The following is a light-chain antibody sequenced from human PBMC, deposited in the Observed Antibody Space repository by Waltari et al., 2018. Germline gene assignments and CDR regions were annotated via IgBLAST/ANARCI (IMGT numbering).Light chain of an antibody. CDR2: GAS. CDR1: QSVSSS. V-gene: IGKV3-15*01. CDR3: QQYYNWPLT. J-gene: IGKJ4*01. Sequence: EIVMTQSPATLSVSPGERATLSCRASQSVSSSYLAWYQQKPGQAPRLLIYGASTRATCIPARFSGSGSGTEFTLTISSLQSEDFAVYYCQQYYNWPLTFGGGTKVEIK.